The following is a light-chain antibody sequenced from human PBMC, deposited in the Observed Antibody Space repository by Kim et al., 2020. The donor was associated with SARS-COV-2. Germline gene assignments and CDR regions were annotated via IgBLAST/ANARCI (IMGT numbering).Light chain of an antibody. J-gene: IGLJ2*01. Sequence: GQSIPNSCTGASSDVGGYTYVSWYQQHPGKAPKLMIDDVSNRPSGVSNRFSGSKSGNTASLTISGLQAEDEADYYCSSYTSSSTLVFGGGTQLTVL. CDR3: SSYTSSSTLV. CDR2: DVS. V-gene: IGLV2-14*03. CDR1: SSDVGGYTY.